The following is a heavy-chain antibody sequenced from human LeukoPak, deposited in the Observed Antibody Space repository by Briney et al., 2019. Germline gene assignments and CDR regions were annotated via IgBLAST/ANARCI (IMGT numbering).Heavy chain of an antibody. V-gene: IGHV3-15*07. D-gene: IGHD3-22*01. Sequence: GGSLRLSCATSGFSFYNAWMNWVRQAPGKGLEWVGRIRSNSDGGTIDYAAPVKGRFTLSRDDSRDTLYLQMNSLQTEDTAVYYCATDFYDSTWGQGTLVTVSS. CDR2: IRSNSDGGTI. J-gene: IGHJ5*02. CDR3: ATDFYDST. CDR1: GFSFYNAW.